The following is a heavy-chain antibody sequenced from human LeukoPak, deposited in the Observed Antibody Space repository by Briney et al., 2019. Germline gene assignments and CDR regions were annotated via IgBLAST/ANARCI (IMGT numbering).Heavy chain of an antibody. V-gene: IGHV3-30*03. J-gene: IGHJ4*02. Sequence: GGSLRLSCAASRFTFSSYGMHWVRQAPGNGLEWVALISYDGSNKYYTDSVKGRFTISRDNSKNTLYLQMDSLRAEDTAVYYCARGSGDYSGQGTLVTVSS. CDR2: ISYDGSNK. CDR1: RFTFSSYG. CDR3: ARGSGDY.